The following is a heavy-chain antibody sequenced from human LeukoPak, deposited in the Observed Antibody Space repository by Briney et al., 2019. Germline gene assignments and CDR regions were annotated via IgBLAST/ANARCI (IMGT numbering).Heavy chain of an antibody. CDR3: AEGDKMLTWRRTYNRFDP. D-gene: IGHD3-16*01. J-gene: IGHJ5*02. V-gene: IGHV3-11*04. CDR1: GFTFSDYQ. CDR2: ISSSGTTT. Sequence: GGSLRLSCAASGFTFSDYQMTWIRQAPGKGLDWISYISSSGTTTYYADSVKGRFTISRDNAKNSLSLQMNSLRAEDTAVYFCAEGDKMLTWRRTYNRFDPWGQGTLVTVSS.